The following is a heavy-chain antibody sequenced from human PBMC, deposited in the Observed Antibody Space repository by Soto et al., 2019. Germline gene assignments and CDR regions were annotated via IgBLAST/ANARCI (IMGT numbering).Heavy chain of an antibody. J-gene: IGHJ4*02. CDR1: GFTFSSHA. CDR2: LKQDGSEK. Sequence: GGSLRLSCAGSGFTFSSHAMIWVRQTPGMGLQWVANLKQDGSEKYYVDSVRGRFTISRDNARNTLYLQMNSLRAEDTALYYYARDWGYSGHLIVYWGQGTLVTVS. D-gene: IGHD1-26*01. V-gene: IGHV3-7*01. CDR3: ARDWGYSGHLIVY.